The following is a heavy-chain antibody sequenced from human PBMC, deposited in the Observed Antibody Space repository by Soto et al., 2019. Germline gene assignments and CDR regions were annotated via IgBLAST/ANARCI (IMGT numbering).Heavy chain of an antibody. Sequence: ASVKVSCKAFGYTLTTYYIHWVRQAPGQGLEWMGIINPSGGTTNYAQSFQDRVTMTSHTSTGTVYMHLSSLRSEDTAVYYCARDPNGYKSGLRSRYHYGLDVCGQRPTFTVSS. CDR2: INPSGGTT. V-gene: IGHV1-46*01. D-gene: IGHD5-18*01. J-gene: IGHJ6*02. CDR3: ARDPNGYKSGLRSRYHYGLDV. CDR1: GYTLTTYY.